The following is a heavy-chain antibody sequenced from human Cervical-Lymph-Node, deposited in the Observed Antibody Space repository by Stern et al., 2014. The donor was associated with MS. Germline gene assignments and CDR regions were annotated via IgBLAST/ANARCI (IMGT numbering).Heavy chain of an antibody. V-gene: IGHV3-23*04. Sequence: EVQLVESGGGLVQPGGSLRVSCAASGFSFKDYAMSWVRQAPGKGLEWVSGISGSGGRTDHADSVKGRFTISRDNSKNTLYLQMNSLRAEDTAVYYCVKVPFWSGYSMFDDWGQGTLVTVSS. J-gene: IGHJ4*02. CDR3: VKVPFWSGYSMFDD. CDR1: GFSFKDYA. D-gene: IGHD3-3*01. CDR2: ISGSGGRT.